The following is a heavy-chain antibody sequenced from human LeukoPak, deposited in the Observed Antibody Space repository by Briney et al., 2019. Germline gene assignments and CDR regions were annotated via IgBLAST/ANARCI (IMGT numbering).Heavy chain of an antibody. CDR3: AVTIFGVVRWFDP. Sequence: GASVKVSCKASGGTFSSYAISWVRQAPGQGLEWMGGIIPIFGTANYAQKLRGRVTITADESTSTAYMELSSLRSEDTAVYYCAVTIFGVVRWFDPWGQGTLVTVSS. CDR2: IIPIFGTA. D-gene: IGHD3-3*01. J-gene: IGHJ5*02. CDR1: GGTFSSYA. V-gene: IGHV1-69*13.